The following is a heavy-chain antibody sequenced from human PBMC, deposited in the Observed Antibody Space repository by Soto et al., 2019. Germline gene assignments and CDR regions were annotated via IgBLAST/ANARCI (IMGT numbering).Heavy chain of an antibody. CDR3: AIQMIPMRMGVMSAMDV. Sequence: QVQLVESGGGVVQPERSQRLSCTASKFTFASYVMHWVRQAPGEGLEWVALISFDGTNKYYADSVKGRFTISRENSNNMKYLLMKSPRSEDTAGYYCAIQMIPMRMGVMSAMDVWGQGTTVTVS. J-gene: IGHJ6*02. D-gene: IGHD2-21*01. CDR2: ISFDGTNK. V-gene: IGHV3-30*04. CDR1: KFTFASYV.